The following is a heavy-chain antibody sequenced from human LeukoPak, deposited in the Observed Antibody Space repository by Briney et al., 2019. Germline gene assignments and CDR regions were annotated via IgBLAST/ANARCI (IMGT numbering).Heavy chain of an antibody. CDR3: AKDLKIATHAFDI. CDR2: ISSSSSHI. J-gene: IGHJ3*02. CDR1: GFTFSSYS. V-gene: IGHV3-21*04. D-gene: IGHD1-26*01. Sequence: GGSLRLSCAASGFTFSSYSMNWVRQAPGKGLEWVSSISSSSSHIYYADSLKGRFTISRDNSKNTLYLQMNSLRAEDTAVYYCAKDLKIATHAFDIWGQGTMVTVSS.